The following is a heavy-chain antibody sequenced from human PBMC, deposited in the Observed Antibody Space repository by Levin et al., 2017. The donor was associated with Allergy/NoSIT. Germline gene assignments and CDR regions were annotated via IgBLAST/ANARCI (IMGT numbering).Heavy chain of an antibody. J-gene: IGHJ6*02. D-gene: IGHD2-21*02. Sequence: GGSLRLSCAASGFTFSSYAMHWVRQAPGKGLEWVAVISYDGSNKYYADSVKGRFTISRDNSKNTLYLQMNSLRAEDTAVYYCASSAVTATHYYYYYGMDVWGQGTTVTVSS. CDR1: GFTFSSYA. CDR3: ASSAVTATHYYYYYGMDV. V-gene: IGHV3-30*04. CDR2: ISYDGSNK.